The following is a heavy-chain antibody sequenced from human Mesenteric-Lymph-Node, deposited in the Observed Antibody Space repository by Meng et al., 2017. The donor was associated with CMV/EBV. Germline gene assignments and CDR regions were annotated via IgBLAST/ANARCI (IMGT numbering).Heavy chain of an antibody. CDR2: IYYSGST. J-gene: IGHJ6*02. CDR3: ARERRMTTVTSGGMDV. Sequence: SETLSLTCTVSGGSISSYYWSWIRQPPGKGLEWIGYIYYSGSTNYNPSLKSRVTISVDTSKNQFSLKLSSVTAADTAVYYCARERRMTTVTSGGMDVWGQGTTVTVSS. CDR1: GGSISSYY. V-gene: IGHV4-59*01. D-gene: IGHD4-11*01.